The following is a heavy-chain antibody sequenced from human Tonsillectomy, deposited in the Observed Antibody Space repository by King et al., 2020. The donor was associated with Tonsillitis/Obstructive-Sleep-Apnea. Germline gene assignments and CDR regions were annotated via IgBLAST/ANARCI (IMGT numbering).Heavy chain of an antibody. J-gene: IGHJ4*02. V-gene: IGHV3-74*01. CDR3: ARTFFTNLYFDY. CDR2: INSDGSVT. Sequence: VQLVESGGGLVQPGGSLRLSCAASGFTFSRYWMHWVRQVPGKGLEWVSRINSDGSVTSYADSVKGQFTISRDNAKNTLYLQMNSLRAEDTAVYYCARTFFTNLYFDYWGQGTLVTVPS. D-gene: IGHD1-14*01. CDR1: GFTFSRYW.